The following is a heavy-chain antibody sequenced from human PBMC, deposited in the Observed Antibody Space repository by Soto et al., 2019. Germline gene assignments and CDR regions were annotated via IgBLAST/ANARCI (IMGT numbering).Heavy chain of an antibody. CDR1: GGTFSSYA. CDR3: ARGYWRPGILGYCSSTSCPPDV. J-gene: IGHJ6*02. Sequence: SVKVSCKASGGTFSSYAISWVRQAPGQGLEWMGGIIPIFGTPNYAQKFQGRVTITAXXXXSXXXMXLSXLRXEDTAVYYCARGYWRPGILGYCSSTSCPPDVWGQ. CDR2: IIPIFGTP. V-gene: IGHV1-69*06. D-gene: IGHD2-2*01.